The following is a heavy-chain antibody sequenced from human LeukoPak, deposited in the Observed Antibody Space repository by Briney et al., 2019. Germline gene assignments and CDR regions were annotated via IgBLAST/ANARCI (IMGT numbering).Heavy chain of an antibody. J-gene: IGHJ3*02. Sequence: ASETLSLTCAVYGGSFSGYYWSWIRQPPGKGLEWIGEINHSGNTNYNPSLKSRVTISVDTSKNQFSLKLSSVTAADTAVYYCARQLRHIVVVTAPDAFDIWGQGTMVTVSS. CDR3: ARQLRHIVVVTAPDAFDI. CDR1: GGSFSGYY. V-gene: IGHV4-34*01. D-gene: IGHD2-21*02. CDR2: INHSGNT.